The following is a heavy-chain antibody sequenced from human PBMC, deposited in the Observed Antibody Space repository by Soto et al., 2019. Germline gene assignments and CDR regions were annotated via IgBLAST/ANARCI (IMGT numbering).Heavy chain of an antibody. CDR3: ARSFSGVPAAIAFDY. J-gene: IGHJ4*02. CDR2: ISGSGGSA. CDR1: GFTFSSYA. Sequence: GGSLRLSCAAPGFTFSSYAMSWVRQAPGKGLEWVSAISGSGGSAYYADSVKGRFTISRDNSKNTLYLQMNSLRAEDTAVYYCARSFSGVPAAIAFDYWGQGTLVTVSS. V-gene: IGHV3-23*01. D-gene: IGHD2-2*01.